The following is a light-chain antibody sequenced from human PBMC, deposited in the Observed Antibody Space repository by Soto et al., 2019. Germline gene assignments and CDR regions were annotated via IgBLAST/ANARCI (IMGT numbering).Light chain of an antibody. J-gene: IGLJ1*01. CDR3: QVWDSSSDLYV. CDR1: NIGSMS. V-gene: IGLV3-21*02. CDR2: DDI. Sequence: SYELTQPPSVSVAPGQTATITRGGNNIGSMSVHWYQQRPGQAPVLVVYDDIARPSGIPDRFSGSNSGNTATLTISRVEAGDEADYYCQVWDSSSDLYVFGSGTKVTVL.